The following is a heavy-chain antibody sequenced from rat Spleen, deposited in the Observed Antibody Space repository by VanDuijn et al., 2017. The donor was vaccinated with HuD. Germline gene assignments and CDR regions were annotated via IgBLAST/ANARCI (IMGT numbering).Heavy chain of an antibody. CDR1: VFNFSDYD. D-gene: IGHD1-11*01. CDR3: ARHGGLRNWFAY. Sequence: EVQLVESGGGLVQPGRPLKISCVDSVFNFSDYDMAWVRQAPTRGLEWIASISTGGSNTYYRDSVKGRFTISRDDAKNTQYLQMDSLSSEDTATYYCARHGGLRNWFAYWGQGTLVTVSS. CDR2: ISTGGSNT. V-gene: IGHV5S13*01. J-gene: IGHJ3*01.